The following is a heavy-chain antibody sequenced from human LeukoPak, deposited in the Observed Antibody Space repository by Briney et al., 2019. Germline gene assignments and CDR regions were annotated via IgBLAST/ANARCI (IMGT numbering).Heavy chain of an antibody. Sequence: SETLSPTCTVSGGSISSSSYYWRWLRQPPGKGLEWIGSIYYSGSTYYNPSLKSRVTISVDTSKNQFSLKLSSVTAADTAVYYCARGVYSGSSPTADDAFDIWGQGTMVTVSS. D-gene: IGHD1-26*01. CDR2: IYYSGST. CDR3: ARGVYSGSSPTADDAFDI. J-gene: IGHJ3*02. CDR1: GGSISSSSYY. V-gene: IGHV4-39*07.